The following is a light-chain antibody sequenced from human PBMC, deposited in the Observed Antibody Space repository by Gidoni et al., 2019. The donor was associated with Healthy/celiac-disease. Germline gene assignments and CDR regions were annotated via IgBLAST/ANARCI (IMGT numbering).Light chain of an antibody. CDR2: DVS. CDR1: SNDVGGYSY. Sequence: QSALTQPASVSGSPGQSITISCTGSSNDVGGYSYVSWYQQVPGKAPQLMIYDVSNRPSGVSYRFSGSKSGNTASLTISGLQAEDEAYYYCSSYASSTTLGVFGGGTKLTVL. CDR3: SSYASSTTLGV. J-gene: IGLJ3*02. V-gene: IGLV2-14*01.